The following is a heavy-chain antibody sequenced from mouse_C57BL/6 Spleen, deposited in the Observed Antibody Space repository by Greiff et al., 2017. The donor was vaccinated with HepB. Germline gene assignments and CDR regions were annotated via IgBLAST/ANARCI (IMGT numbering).Heavy chain of an antibody. D-gene: IGHD1-1*01. CDR2: IHPSDSDT. J-gene: IGHJ2*01. Sequence: QVQLQQPGAELVKPGASVKVSCKASGYTFTSYWMHWVKQRPGQGLEWIGRIHPSDSDTNYNQKFKGKATLTVDKSSSTAYMHLSSLTSEDSAVYYCANFVTTVVAGYGCWGQGATLTVSS. CDR3: ANFVTTVVAGYGC. V-gene: IGHV1-74*01. CDR1: GYTFTSYW.